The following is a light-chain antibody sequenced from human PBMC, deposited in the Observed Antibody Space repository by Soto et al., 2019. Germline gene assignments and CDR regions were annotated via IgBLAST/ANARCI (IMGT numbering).Light chain of an antibody. V-gene: IGLV6-57*02. CDR3: QSYGGNTLPV. J-gene: IGLJ7*01. CDR2: EDK. Sequence: NFMLTQPHSLSESPVKTVTISCTGSRGSIASNYVQWYQQRPGSAPTTVIYEDKKRPSGVPDRFSGSIDSSSNSASLTISGLKTEDEADYYCQSYGGNTLPVFGGGTPLTVL. CDR1: RGSIASNY.